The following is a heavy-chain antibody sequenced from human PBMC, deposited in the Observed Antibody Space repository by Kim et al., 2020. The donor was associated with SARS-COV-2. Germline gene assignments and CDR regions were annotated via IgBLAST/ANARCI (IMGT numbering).Heavy chain of an antibody. CDR2: IIPIFGTA. CDR1: GGTFSSYA. D-gene: IGHD6-13*01. Sequence: SVKVSCKASGGTFSSYAISWVRQAPGQGLEWMGGIIPIFGTANYAQKFQGRVTITADESTSTAYMELSSLRSEDTVVYYCAAPYSSSWYSEYFQHWGQGTLVTVSS. V-gene: IGHV1-69*13. CDR3: AAPYSSSWYSEYFQH. J-gene: IGHJ1*01.